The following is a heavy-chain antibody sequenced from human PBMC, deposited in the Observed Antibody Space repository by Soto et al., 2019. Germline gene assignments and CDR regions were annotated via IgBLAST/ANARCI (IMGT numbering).Heavy chain of an antibody. D-gene: IGHD4-4*01. CDR2: IYYSGST. Sequence: QVQLQESGPGLVKPSQTLSLTCIVSGDSIRSGNHYWSWVRQTPGKGLEWIGYIYYSGSTYYSPSLKSRVTISVDTSKNQFSLKLSSVTAADTAVYYCAKDSNKYSSSLRGRYFDYWGQGIGVTVSS. CDR1: GDSIRSGNHY. J-gene: IGHJ4*02. CDR3: AKDSNKYSSSLRGRYFDY. V-gene: IGHV4-30-4*01.